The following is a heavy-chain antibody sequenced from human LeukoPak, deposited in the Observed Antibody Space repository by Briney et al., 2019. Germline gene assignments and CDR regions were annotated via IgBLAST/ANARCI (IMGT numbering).Heavy chain of an antibody. V-gene: IGHV4-59*01. D-gene: IGHD3-22*01. CDR1: GGSISSYY. CDR3: ARVAPYYYDSSGPPLWAFDI. Sequence: SETLSLTCTVSGGSISSYYWGWIRQPPGKGLEWIGYIYYSGSTNYNPSLKSRVTISVDTSKNQFSLKLSSVTAADTAVYYCARVAPYYYDSSGPPLWAFDIWGQGTMVTVSS. CDR2: IYYSGST. J-gene: IGHJ3*02.